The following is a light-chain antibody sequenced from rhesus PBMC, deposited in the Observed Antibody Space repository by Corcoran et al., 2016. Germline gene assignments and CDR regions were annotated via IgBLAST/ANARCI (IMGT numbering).Light chain of an antibody. J-gene: IGKJ3*01. CDR1: QGISKY. CDR3: PQHNSYPFT. V-gene: IGKV1-25*01. CDR2: DAS. Sequence: DIQMTQSPSSLSASVGDTVTITCQASQGISKYLAWYQQKPGKAPKLLIYDASTFQSGVPSRFSGDGAGTECTLTISSLQPADFATYYCPQHNSYPFTFGPGTKLDIK.